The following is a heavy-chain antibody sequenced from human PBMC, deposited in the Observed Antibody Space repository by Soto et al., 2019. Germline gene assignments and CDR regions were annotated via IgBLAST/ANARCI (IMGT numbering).Heavy chain of an antibody. J-gene: IGHJ4*02. V-gene: IGHV4-39*02. CDR2: VSSHGSA. D-gene: IGHD3-22*01. CDR3: VQQHFDRSGSPVGYFIK. CDR1: GGSLSSSRFW. Sequence: QLQLQQSGPGLVKPSETLILGCAVSGGSLSSSRFWWGWVRQPRGKGLEWIGSVSSHGSAFYNPSLGNRASVSVDTSKNYFSLNLRSVTATDMAIYYCVQQHFDRSGSPVGYFIKWGQGRLVSVSS.